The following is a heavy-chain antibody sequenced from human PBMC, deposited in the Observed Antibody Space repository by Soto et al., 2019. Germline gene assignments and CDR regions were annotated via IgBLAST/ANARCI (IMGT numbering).Heavy chain of an antibody. CDR2: LVGSGGDK. CDR3: AKDLIALNGVGERFDV. Sequence: EVQLLESGGGLVQPGGSQSLSCAASGFTFDTYAMNWVRQAPGKGLQWVSGLVGSGGDKSYADSVRGRFTVSRDNSVSTLYLHMTNLRDEDTAVYYCAKDLIALNGVGERFDVWGRGTRVTVSS. J-gene: IGHJ3*01. D-gene: IGHD2-8*01. V-gene: IGHV3-23*01. CDR1: GFTFDTYA.